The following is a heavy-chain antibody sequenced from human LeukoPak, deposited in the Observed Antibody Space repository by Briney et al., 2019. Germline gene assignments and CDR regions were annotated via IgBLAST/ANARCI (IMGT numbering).Heavy chain of an antibody. V-gene: IGHV6-1*01. J-gene: IGHJ6*02. Sequence: SQTLSLTCAISGDSVSSNSAAWNWIRQSPSRGLEWLGRTYYRSKWYNDYAVSVKSRITINPDTSKNQFSLQLNSVTPEDTAVYYCAREGRGYYYGSGSYYNDDGMDVWGQGTTVTVSS. CDR2: TYYRSKWYN. D-gene: IGHD3-10*01. CDR1: GDSVSSNSAA. CDR3: AREGRGYYYGSGSYYNDDGMDV.